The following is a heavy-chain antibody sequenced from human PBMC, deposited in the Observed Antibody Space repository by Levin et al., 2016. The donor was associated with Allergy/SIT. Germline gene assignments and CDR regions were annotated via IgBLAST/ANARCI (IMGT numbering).Heavy chain of an antibody. CDR2: IYHSGST. D-gene: IGHD3-22*01. J-gene: IGHJ3*02. CDR3: HFSGYSDDAFDI. Sequence: WIRQPPGKGLEWIGEIYHSGSTNYNPSLKSRVTISVDKSKNQFSLKLSSVTAADTAVYYCHFSGYSDDAFDIWGQGTMVTVSS. V-gene: IGHV4-4*02.